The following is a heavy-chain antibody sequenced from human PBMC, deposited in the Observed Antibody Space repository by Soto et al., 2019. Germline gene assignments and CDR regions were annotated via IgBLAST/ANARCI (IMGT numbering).Heavy chain of an antibody. D-gene: IGHD1-7*01. CDR1: GGSVSSGSYY. Sequence: QVQLQESGPGLVKPSETLSLTCTVSGGSVSSGSYYWSWIRQPPGKGLEWIGYIYYSGSTNYNPSLKSRVLISVDTSKNQFSLKLSSVTAADTAVYYCARVGLELPFFDYLGQGTLVTVSS. CDR2: IYYSGST. CDR3: ARVGLELPFFDY. J-gene: IGHJ4*02. V-gene: IGHV4-61*01.